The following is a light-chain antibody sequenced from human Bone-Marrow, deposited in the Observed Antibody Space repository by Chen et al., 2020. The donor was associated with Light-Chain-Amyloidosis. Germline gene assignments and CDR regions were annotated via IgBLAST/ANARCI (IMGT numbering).Light chain of an antibody. Sequence: EIVMTQSPATLSVSPGESATLSCRASQSVGDNLAWYQQRPGQAPRLLIYRASTRATGIPARFSGSGSGTDFTLTISSLQPEDFAVYYCQQHYARPLTVGGGTNVEI. CDR3: QQHYARPLT. CDR1: QSVGDN. CDR2: RAS. J-gene: IGKJ4*01. V-gene: IGKV3-15*01.